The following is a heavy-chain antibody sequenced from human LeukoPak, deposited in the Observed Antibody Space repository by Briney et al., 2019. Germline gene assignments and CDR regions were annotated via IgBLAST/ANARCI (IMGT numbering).Heavy chain of an antibody. CDR2: IWYDGSNK. CDR3: AREVSSGYSYYYYYYGMDV. J-gene: IGHJ6*04. CDR1: GFTFSSYG. V-gene: IGHV3-33*01. D-gene: IGHD5-18*01. Sequence: GRSLRLSCAASGFTFSSYGMHWVRQAPGKGLEWVAVIWYDGSNKYYADSVKGRFTISRDNSKNTLYLQMNSLRAEDTAVYYCAREVSSGYSYYYYYYGMDVWGKGTTVTVSS.